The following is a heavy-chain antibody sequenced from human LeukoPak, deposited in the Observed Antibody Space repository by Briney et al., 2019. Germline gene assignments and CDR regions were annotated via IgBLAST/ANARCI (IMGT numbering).Heavy chain of an antibody. Sequence: AGGSLILSCAASGFTFSSYAMSWVRQAPGKGLEWVSAISGSGGRTYYADSVKGRFTISRDNSKNTLYLQMNSLRAEDTAVYYCAKDAYYDILTGYPVGYFQHWGQGTLVTVSS. V-gene: IGHV3-23*01. CDR1: GFTFSSYA. CDR2: ISGSGGRT. CDR3: AKDAYYDILTGYPVGYFQH. D-gene: IGHD3-9*01. J-gene: IGHJ1*01.